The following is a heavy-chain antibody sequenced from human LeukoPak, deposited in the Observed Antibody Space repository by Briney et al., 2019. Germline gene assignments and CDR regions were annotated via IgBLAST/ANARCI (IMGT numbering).Heavy chain of an antibody. CDR2: IYYSGST. D-gene: IGHD3-22*01. J-gene: IGHJ3*02. V-gene: IGHV4-59*01. CDR1: GGSISSYY. Sequence: SETLSLTCTVSGGSISSYYWSWIRQPPGKGLEWIGYIYYSGSTNYNPSLKSRVTISVDTSRNQFSLKLSSVTAADTAVYYCARWGGDYYDSSGYYSGGANDAFDIWGQGTMVTVSS. CDR3: ARWGGDYYDSSGYYSGGANDAFDI.